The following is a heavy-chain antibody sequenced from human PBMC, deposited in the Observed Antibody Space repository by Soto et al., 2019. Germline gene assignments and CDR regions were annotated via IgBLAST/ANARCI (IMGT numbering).Heavy chain of an antibody. CDR1: GATFSSYA. V-gene: IGHV1-69*13. J-gene: IGHJ6*02. Sequence: VKVSCKASGATFSSYAISWVRPAPGQGLEWMGGIIPIFGTANYAQKFQGRVTITADESTSTAYMELSSLRSEDTAVYYCARVVTTSNYYYGMDVWGQGTTVTVSS. CDR2: IIPIFGTA. CDR3: ARVVTTSNYYYGMDV. D-gene: IGHD4-17*01.